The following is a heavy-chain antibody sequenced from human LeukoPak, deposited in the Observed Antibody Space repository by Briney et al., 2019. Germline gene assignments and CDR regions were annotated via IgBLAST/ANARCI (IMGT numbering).Heavy chain of an antibody. D-gene: IGHD1-26*01. CDR3: ARDFLSGSYSLGH. V-gene: IGHV4-59*01. J-gene: IGHJ4*02. Sequence: LRLSCAASGFTLSDYYMSWIRQPPGKGLEWIGYIYYSGSTNYNPSLKSRVTISVDTSKNQFSLKLSSVTAADTAVYYCARDFLSGSYSLGHWGQGTLVTVSS. CDR2: IYYSGST. CDR1: GFTLSDYY.